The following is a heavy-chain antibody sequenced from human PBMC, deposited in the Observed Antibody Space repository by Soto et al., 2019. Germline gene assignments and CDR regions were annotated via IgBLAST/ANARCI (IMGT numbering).Heavy chain of an antibody. Sequence: PGGSLRLSCAASGFTGSSNYMSWVRQAPGKGLEWVSVIYSGGTTYYADSVKGRFTISRDNSKNTLYLQMNSLRAEDTAVYYCARNGDSSDYRGWFDPWGQGTLVTVSS. V-gene: IGHV3-66*01. CDR1: GFTGSSNY. CDR3: ARNGDSSDYRGWFDP. D-gene: IGHD3-22*01. CDR2: IYSGGTT. J-gene: IGHJ5*02.